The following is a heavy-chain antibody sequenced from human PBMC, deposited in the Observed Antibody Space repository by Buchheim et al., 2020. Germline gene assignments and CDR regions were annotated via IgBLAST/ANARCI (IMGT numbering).Heavy chain of an antibody. Sequence: QVQVVESGGGVVQPGGSPRLSCGASGFSFRDYGMHWVRQAPGKGLEWVAVISYDGSKKYYGDSVKGRFTISRDNSQNMVFLQMSSLRVEDTAVYYCTKAFYYGSGDYYSRMGYFFGMDVWGPGTT. CDR1: GFSFRDYG. V-gene: IGHV3-30*18. CDR2: ISYDGSKK. D-gene: IGHD3-10*01. CDR3: TKAFYYGSGDYYSRMGYFFGMDV. J-gene: IGHJ6*02.